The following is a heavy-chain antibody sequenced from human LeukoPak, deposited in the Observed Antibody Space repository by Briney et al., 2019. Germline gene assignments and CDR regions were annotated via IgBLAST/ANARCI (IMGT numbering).Heavy chain of an antibody. CDR3: AREVAADFDC. CDR2: ISSSSSYI. D-gene: IGHD6-19*01. Sequence: GGSLTLSCAASGFTFSSFSMNWVSQPQGKGLEWVSSISSSSSYIYYADSVKGRFTISRDNAKNSLYLQMNSLRAEDTAVYYCAREVAADFDCWGQGTLVTVSS. V-gene: IGHV3-21*01. J-gene: IGHJ4*02. CDR1: GFTFSSFS.